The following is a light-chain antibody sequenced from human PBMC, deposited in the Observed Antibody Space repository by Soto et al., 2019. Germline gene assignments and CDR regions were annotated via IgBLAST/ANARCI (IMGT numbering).Light chain of an antibody. CDR3: SSYTTSNTRQIV. V-gene: IGLV2-14*03. CDR2: DVS. Sequence: QSVLTQPASLSGSPGQSITISCTGTSSDVGGYNYVSWYQHHPGKAPKLIIYDVSNRPSGVSIRFSGSKSDNTAPLTISGLQPEDEADYHCSSYTTSNTRQIVFGTGTKVTVL. J-gene: IGLJ1*01. CDR1: SSDVGGYNY.